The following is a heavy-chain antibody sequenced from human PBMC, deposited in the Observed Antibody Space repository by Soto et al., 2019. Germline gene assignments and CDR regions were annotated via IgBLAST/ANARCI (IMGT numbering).Heavy chain of an antibody. CDR3: ARAYSYGNRAFDY. D-gene: IGHD5-18*01. J-gene: IGHJ4*02. V-gene: IGHV4-59*12. Sequence: PSETLSLTCTVSGGSIRSYYWNWIRQSPGKGLEWIGYIYDSGSTNYNPSLKSRVTISVDKSKNQFSLKLSSVTAADTAVYYCARAYSYGNRAFDYWGQGTLVTVSS. CDR1: GGSIRSYY. CDR2: IYDSGST.